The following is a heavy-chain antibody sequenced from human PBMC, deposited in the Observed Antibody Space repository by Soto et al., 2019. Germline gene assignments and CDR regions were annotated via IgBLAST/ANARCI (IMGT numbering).Heavy chain of an antibody. J-gene: IGHJ4*02. CDR3: AKERGTKTWLERHYYFDY. D-gene: IGHD5-12*01. Sequence: QVQLVESGGGVVQPGRSLRLSCAASEFTFSSYGLHWVRQAPGKGLEWVAVISYDGSDKDYADSVKGRFTISRDNSKSTLYLQMNSLRADDTAVYYCAKERGTKTWLERHYYFDYWGQGTLVTVSS. CDR2: ISYDGSDK. V-gene: IGHV3-30*18. CDR1: EFTFSSYG.